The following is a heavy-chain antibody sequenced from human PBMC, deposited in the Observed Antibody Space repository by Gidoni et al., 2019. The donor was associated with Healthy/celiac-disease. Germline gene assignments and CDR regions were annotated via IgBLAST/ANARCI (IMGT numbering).Heavy chain of an antibody. CDR2: ISYDGSNK. CDR1: GFTFSSYA. J-gene: IGHJ6*02. Sequence: QVQLVESGGGGVQPGRSLRLSCAASGFTFSSYAMHWVRQAPGKGLEWVAVISYDGSNKYYADSVKGRFTISRDNSKNTLYLQMNSLRAEDTAVYYCARTDYYDSSGYYYYYGMDVWGQGTTVTVSS. CDR3: ARTDYYDSSGYYYYYGMDV. D-gene: IGHD3-22*01. V-gene: IGHV3-30-3*01.